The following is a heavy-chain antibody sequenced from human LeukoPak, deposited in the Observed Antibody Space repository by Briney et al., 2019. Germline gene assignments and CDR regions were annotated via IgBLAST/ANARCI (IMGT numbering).Heavy chain of an antibody. CDR2: IRYDGSNK. CDR3: AKDHCSSTSCYNVGVDY. V-gene: IGHV3-30*02. CDR1: GFTFSSYG. J-gene: IGHJ4*02. Sequence: GGSLRLSCAASGFTFSSYGVHWVRQAPGKGLEWVAFIRYDGSNKYYADSVKGRFTISRDNSKNTLYLQMNSLRAEDTAVYYCAKDHCSSTSCYNVGVDYWGQGTLVTVSS. D-gene: IGHD2-2*02.